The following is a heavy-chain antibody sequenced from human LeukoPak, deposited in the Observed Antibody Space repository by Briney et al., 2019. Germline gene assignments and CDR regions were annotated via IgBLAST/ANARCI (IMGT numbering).Heavy chain of an antibody. J-gene: IGHJ6*03. CDR3: ARGDIVVVPAARYYYYYMDV. Sequence: SETLSLTCAVYGGSFSDYYWSWIRQPPGKGLEWIGEINHSGSTNYNPSLKSRVTISVDTSKNQFSLKPSSVTAADTAVYYCARGDIVVVPAARYYYYYMDVWAKGTTVTVSS. D-gene: IGHD2-2*01. CDR2: INHSGST. V-gene: IGHV4-34*01. CDR1: GGSFSDYY.